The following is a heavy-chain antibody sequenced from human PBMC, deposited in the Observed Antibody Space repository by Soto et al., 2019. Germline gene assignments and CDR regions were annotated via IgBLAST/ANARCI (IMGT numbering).Heavy chain of an antibody. Sequence: PGGSLRLSCAASGFTFSSYGMHWVRQAPGKGLEWVAVISYDGSNKYYADSVKGRFTISRDNSKNTLYLQMNSLRAEDTAVYYCAKTITGDYYGMDVWGQGTTVTVSS. J-gene: IGHJ6*02. CDR2: ISYDGSNK. D-gene: IGHD1-20*01. V-gene: IGHV3-30*18. CDR3: AKTITGDYYGMDV. CDR1: GFTFSSYG.